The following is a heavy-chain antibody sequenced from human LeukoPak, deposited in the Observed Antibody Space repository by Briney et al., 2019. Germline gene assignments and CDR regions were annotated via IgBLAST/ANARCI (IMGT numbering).Heavy chain of an antibody. Sequence: PSETLPLTCAVYGGSFSGYYWSWIRQPPGKGLEWIGEINHSGSTNYNPSLKSRVTISVDTSKNQFSLKLSSVTAADTAVYYCARVQLAYDYVWGSYRYLGYFDYWGQGTLVTVSS. CDR2: INHSGST. CDR3: ARVQLAYDYVWGSYRYLGYFDY. J-gene: IGHJ4*02. D-gene: IGHD3-16*02. CDR1: GGSFSGYY. V-gene: IGHV4-34*01.